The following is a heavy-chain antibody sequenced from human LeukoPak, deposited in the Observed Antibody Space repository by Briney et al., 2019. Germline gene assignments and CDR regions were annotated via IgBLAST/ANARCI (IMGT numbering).Heavy chain of an antibody. V-gene: IGHV4-34*01. CDR3: ARGRQSSSWYGGSYFDY. J-gene: IGHJ4*02. Sequence: NPSETLSLTCAVYGGSFSGYYWSWIRQPPGKGLEWIGEIDHSGSTNYNPSLKSRVTISVDTSKNQFSLKLSSVTAADTAVYYCARGRQSSSWYGGSYFDYWGQGTLVTVSS. CDR2: IDHSGST. D-gene: IGHD6-13*01. CDR1: GGSFSGYY.